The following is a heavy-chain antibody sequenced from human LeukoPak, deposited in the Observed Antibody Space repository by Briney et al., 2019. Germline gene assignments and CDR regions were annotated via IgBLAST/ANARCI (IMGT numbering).Heavy chain of an antibody. Sequence: KSGGSLRLSCAASGFTFSDYYMSWIRQAPGKGLEWVSYISGSASTIYYAVSVKGRFTVSRDNAKNSLYLQMNSLRAEDTAVYYCARDRESISWYGGGVYYYYYMDVWGKGTTVTVSS. CDR3: ARDRESISWYGGGVYYYYYMDV. D-gene: IGHD6-13*01. CDR1: GFTFSDYY. J-gene: IGHJ6*03. V-gene: IGHV3-11*01. CDR2: ISGSASTI.